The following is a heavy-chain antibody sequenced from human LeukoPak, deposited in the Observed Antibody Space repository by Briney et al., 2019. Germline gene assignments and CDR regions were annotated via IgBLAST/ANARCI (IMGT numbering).Heavy chain of an antibody. CDR2: IYYSGST. V-gene: IGHV4-59*11. J-gene: IGHJ4*02. CDR1: GGSISSHY. D-gene: IGHD3-22*01. CDR3: ARGGYYDSSGYFIH. Sequence: PSETLSLTCTASGGSISSHYWSWIRQPPGKGLEWIGYIYYSGSTNYNPSLKSRVTISVDTSKNQFSLKLSSVTAADTAVYYCARGGYYDSSGYFIHWGQGTLVTVSS.